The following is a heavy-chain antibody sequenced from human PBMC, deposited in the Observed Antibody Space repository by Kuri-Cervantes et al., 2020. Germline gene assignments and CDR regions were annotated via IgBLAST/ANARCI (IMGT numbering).Heavy chain of an antibody. CDR2: ISYDGSNK. CDR3: ARVGSYYGDAFDI. CDR1: GFTFSSYA. D-gene: IGHD1-26*01. V-gene: IGHV3-30-3*01. J-gene: IGHJ3*02. Sequence: GGSLRPSCAASGFTFSSYAMHWVRQAPGKGLGWVAVISYDGSNKYYADSVKGRFTISRDNSKNTLYLQMNSLRDEDTAVYYCARVGSYYGDAFDIWGQGTMVTVSS.